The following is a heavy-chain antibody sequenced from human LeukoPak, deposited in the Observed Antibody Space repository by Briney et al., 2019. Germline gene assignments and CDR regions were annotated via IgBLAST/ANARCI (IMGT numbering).Heavy chain of an antibody. CDR1: GFTFSSYG. CDR2: IWYDGSNK. D-gene: IGHD6-13*01. J-gene: IGHJ5*01. V-gene: IGHV3-33*06. Sequence: GRSLRLSCAASGFTFSSYGMHWVRQAPGKGLEWVAVIWYDGSNKYYADSVKGRFTISRDNSKNTLYLQMNSLRAEDTAVYYCAKDGGIAAAGDNWFDPWGQGTMVTVSS. CDR3: AKDGGIAAAGDNWFDP.